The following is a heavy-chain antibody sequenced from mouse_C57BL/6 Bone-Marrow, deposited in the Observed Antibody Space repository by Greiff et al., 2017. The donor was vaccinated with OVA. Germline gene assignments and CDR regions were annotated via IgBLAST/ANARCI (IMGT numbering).Heavy chain of an antibody. CDR3: AGYYGGGYWYCEV. V-gene: IGHV1-26*01. CDR1: GYTFTDYY. Sequence: VQLQQSGPELVKPGASVKISCKASGYTFTDYYMNWVKQSHGKSLEWIGDINPNNGGTSYNQKFKGKATLTVDKSSSTTYMELRSLTSEDSAVYDCAGYYGGGYWYCEVWGTGTTVTVSS. CDR2: INPNNGGT. D-gene: IGHD1-1*01. J-gene: IGHJ1*03.